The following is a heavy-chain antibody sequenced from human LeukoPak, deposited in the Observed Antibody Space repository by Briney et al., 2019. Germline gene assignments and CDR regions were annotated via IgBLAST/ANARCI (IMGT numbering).Heavy chain of an antibody. J-gene: IGHJ6*03. CDR2: INHRGST. Sequence: SETLSLTCAVYNGSFSSYYWSWIRQPPGKGLEWIGEINHRGSTNNNPSLKSRVTISVDTSKNQFSLKLTSVTAADTAVYYCARLDIAARPRHYYYYYMDVWGKGTTVTVSS. CDR3: ARLDIAARPRHYYYYYMDV. CDR1: NGSFSSYY. V-gene: IGHV4-34*01. D-gene: IGHD6-6*01.